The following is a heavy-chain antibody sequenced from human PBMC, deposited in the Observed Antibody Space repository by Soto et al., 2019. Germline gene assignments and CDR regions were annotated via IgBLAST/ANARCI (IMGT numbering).Heavy chain of an antibody. V-gene: IGHV1-69*01. J-gene: IGHJ6*02. CDR3: AGPILTCYYHDGADYYYGMDV. D-gene: IGHD3-9*01. Sequence: QVQLVQSGAEVKKPGSSVKVSCKASGGTFSSYAISWVRQAPGQGLEWMGGIIPIFGTANYAQKFQGRVTITADGSTSTAYMELSSLRSEDTAVYYCAGPILTCYYHDGADYYYGMDVWGQGTTVTVSS. CDR2: IIPIFGTA. CDR1: GGTFSSYA.